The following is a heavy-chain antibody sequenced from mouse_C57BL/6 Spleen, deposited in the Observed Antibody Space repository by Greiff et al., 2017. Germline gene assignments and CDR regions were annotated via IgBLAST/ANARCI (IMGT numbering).Heavy chain of an antibody. Sequence: EVQGVESGGGLVQPGGSMKLSCAASGFTFSDAWMDWVRQSPEKGLEWVAEIRNKANNHATYYAESVKGRFTISRDDSKSSVYLQMNSLRAEDTGIYYCTVVATSSFDYWGQGTTLTVSS. D-gene: IGHD1-1*01. CDR2: IRNKANNHAT. CDR3: TVVATSSFDY. V-gene: IGHV6-6*01. CDR1: GFTFSDAW. J-gene: IGHJ2*01.